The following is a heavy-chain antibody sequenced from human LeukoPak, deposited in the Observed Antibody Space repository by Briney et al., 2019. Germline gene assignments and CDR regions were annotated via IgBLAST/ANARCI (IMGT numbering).Heavy chain of an antibody. Sequence: SETLSLTCTVSGGSISSSSYYWGWIRQPPGKGLEWIGSIYYSGSTYYNPSLKSRVTISVDTSKNQFSLKLGSVTAADTAVYYCARKFRSSSSVYFDYWGQGTLVTVSS. CDR1: GGSISSSSYY. J-gene: IGHJ4*02. D-gene: IGHD6-6*01. CDR3: ARKFRSSSSVYFDY. CDR2: IYYSGST. V-gene: IGHV4-39*01.